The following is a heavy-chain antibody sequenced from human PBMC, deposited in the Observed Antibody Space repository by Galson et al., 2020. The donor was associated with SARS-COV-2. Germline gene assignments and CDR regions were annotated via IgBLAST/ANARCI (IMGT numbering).Heavy chain of an antibody. CDR1: GFTFSSYS. CDR3: AREIDYRIGGATLHYYGMDV. D-gene: IGHD1-26*01. Sequence: GGSLRLSCAASGFTFSSYSMNWVRQAPGKGLEWVSSISSSSSYIYYADSVKGRFTISRDNAKNSLYLQINSLRAEDTAVYYCAREIDYRIGGATLHYYGMDVWGQGTTVTVSS. CDR2: ISSSSSYI. V-gene: IGHV3-21*01. J-gene: IGHJ6*02.